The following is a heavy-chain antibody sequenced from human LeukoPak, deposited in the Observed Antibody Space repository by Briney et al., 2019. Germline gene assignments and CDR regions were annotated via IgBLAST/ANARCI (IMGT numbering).Heavy chain of an antibody. V-gene: IGHV4-59*08. J-gene: IGHJ6*02. CDR2: IYYSGST. CDR3: ARHPPSSFPFDYYDGMDV. CDR1: GGSISSYY. D-gene: IGHD2/OR15-2a*01. Sequence: SETLPLTCAVSGGSISSYYWSWIRQPPGKGLEWIGYIYYSGSTNYNPSLKSRVTISVDTSKNQSSRKLSSVTAADTAVYYWARHPPSSFPFDYYDGMDVWGQGTTVTVSS.